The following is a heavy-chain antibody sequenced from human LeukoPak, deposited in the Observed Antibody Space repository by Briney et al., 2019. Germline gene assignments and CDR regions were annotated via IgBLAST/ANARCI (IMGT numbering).Heavy chain of an antibody. Sequence: SETLSLACTVSGVSITKDGYSWTWIRQPPGKGLEWIGDISYSGSTKYKPSLKRRLTISGDVSKNQFSLKLTSVTAADTAVYYCARDVVLTSSPDAFDIWGQGTMVTVSS. CDR3: ARDVVLTSSPDAFDI. D-gene: IGHD2-21*02. V-gene: IGHV4-31*03. CDR1: GVSITKDGYS. J-gene: IGHJ3*02. CDR2: ISYSGST.